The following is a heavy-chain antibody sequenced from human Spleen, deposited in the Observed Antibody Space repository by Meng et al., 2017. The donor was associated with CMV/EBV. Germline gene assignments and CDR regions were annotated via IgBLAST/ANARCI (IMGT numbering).Heavy chain of an antibody. CDR1: GFTFSSYS. D-gene: IGHD3-3*01. Sequence: GGSLRLSCAASGFTFSSYSMNWVRQAPGKGLEWVSSISSSSSYIYYADSVKGRFTISRDNAKNSLYLQMNSLRAEDTAVYYCARVTYYDFWSGYYTDYYYYGMDVWGQGTTVTVSS. V-gene: IGHV3-21*01. J-gene: IGHJ6*02. CDR3: ARVTYYDFWSGYYTDYYYYGMDV. CDR2: ISSSSSYI.